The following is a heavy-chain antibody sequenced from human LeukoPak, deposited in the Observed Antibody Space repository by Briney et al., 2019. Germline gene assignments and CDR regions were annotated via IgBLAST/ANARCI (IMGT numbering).Heavy chain of an antibody. V-gene: IGHV1-2*02. CDR1: GYTFTGYY. J-gene: IGHJ4*02. Sequence: ASVKVSCKASGYTFTGYYIHWVRQAPGQGLEWMGWINPNSGGTNSAQKFQGRVTMTRDTSISTAYMELSRLRSDDTAVYYWARAPLFDHWGQGTLVTVSS. CDR3: ARAPLFDH. CDR2: INPNSGGT.